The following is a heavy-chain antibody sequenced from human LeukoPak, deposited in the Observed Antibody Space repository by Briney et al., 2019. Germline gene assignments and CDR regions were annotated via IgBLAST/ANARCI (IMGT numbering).Heavy chain of an antibody. CDR1: GYTFTIYY. CDR2: INPSGGST. V-gene: IGHV1-46*01. Sequence: ASVKVSCKASGYTFTIYYMHWVRQAPGQGLEWMGIINPSGGSTSYAQKFQGRVTMTTDTSTSTAYMELRSLRSDDTAVYYCARGGSGWSHIDYWGQGTLVTVSS. D-gene: IGHD6-19*01. J-gene: IGHJ4*02. CDR3: ARGGSGWSHIDY.